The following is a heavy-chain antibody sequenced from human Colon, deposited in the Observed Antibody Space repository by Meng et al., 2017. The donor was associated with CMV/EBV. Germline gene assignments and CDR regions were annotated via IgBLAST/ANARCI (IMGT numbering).Heavy chain of an antibody. CDR1: VGTFSSYA. CDR3: ARDIDSAEGY. CDR2: IIPIFGTA. J-gene: IGHJ4*02. D-gene: IGHD1-26*01. V-gene: IGHV1-69*12. Sequence: QVQLGQSGAEVKKPGASVKVSCKAAVGTFSSYAISWVRQAPGQGLEWMGGIIPIFGTANYAQKFQGRVTITADESTSTAYMELSSLRSEDTAVYYCARDIDSAEGYWGQGTLVTVSS.